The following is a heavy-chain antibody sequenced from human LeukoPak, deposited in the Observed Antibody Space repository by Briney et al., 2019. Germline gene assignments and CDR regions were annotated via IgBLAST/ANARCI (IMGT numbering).Heavy chain of an antibody. CDR2: ITWDGSDA. D-gene: IGHD3-10*01. Sequence: AGGSLRLSCAASGFTFNDYDDYTMHWVRQAPGQGLKWVSLITWDGSDAYYADSVKGRFTVSRDNSKNSLHLQMNSLTTEDTAFYYCVTLDSGSQFWGQGTLVTVSS. V-gene: IGHV3-43*01. CDR3: VTLDSGSQF. J-gene: IGHJ4*02. CDR1: GFTFNDYDDYT.